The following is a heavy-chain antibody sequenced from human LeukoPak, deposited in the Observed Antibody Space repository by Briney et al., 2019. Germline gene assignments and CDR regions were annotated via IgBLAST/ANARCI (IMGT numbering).Heavy chain of an antibody. D-gene: IGHD1-26*01. V-gene: IGHV5-51*01. CDR2: IYPGDSDT. J-gene: IGHJ4*02. CDR1: GYRFTTYW. Sequence: GESLKISCKGSGYRFTTYWIGWVRPMPGKGLEWMGIIYPGDSDTRYSPSFQGQVTISADKSISTAYLQWSSLRASDTAIYYCARHLLTPGGSYYFDFWGQGTLVTVSS. CDR3: ARHLLTPGGSYYFDF.